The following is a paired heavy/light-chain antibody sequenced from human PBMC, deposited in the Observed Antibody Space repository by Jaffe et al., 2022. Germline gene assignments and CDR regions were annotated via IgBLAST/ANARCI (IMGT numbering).Light chain of an antibody. J-gene: IGKJ4*01. Sequence: DIQMTQSPSSLSASVGDRVTITCRASQSISSYLNWYQQKPGKAPKLLIYAASSLQSGVPSRFSGSGSGTDFTLTISSLQPEDFATYYCQQSYSTLMLTFGGGTKVEIK. CDR3: QQSYSTLMLT. V-gene: IGKV1-39*01. CDR2: AAS. CDR1: QSISSY.
Heavy chain of an antibody. J-gene: IGHJ6*03. D-gene: IGHD5-18*01. Sequence: QVQLQESGPGLVKPSETLSLTCAVSGYSISSGYYWGWIRQPPGKGLEWIGSIYHSGSTYYNPSLKSRVTISVDTSKNQFSLKLSSVTAADTAVYYCARRTAMVEGGHYYYYYMDVWGKGTTVTVSS. V-gene: IGHV4-38-2*01. CDR3: ARRTAMVEGGHYYYYYMDV. CDR2: IYHSGST. CDR1: GYSISSGYY.